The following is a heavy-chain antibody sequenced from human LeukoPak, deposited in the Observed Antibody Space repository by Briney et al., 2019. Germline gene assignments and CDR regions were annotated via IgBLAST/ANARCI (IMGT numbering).Heavy chain of an antibody. V-gene: IGHV3-20*04. Sequence: GGSLRLSCTASGFTFDDYGMARVRQVPGKGLEWVSGITWEGRDTGYGDSVKGRFTISRDNAKNSLFLQMNSLSVEDTALYYCARGVPSLLGTSFDYWGPGTVVTVSS. D-gene: IGHD3-16*01. CDR3: ARGVPSLLGTSFDY. CDR2: ITWEGRDT. J-gene: IGHJ4*02. CDR1: GFTFDDYG.